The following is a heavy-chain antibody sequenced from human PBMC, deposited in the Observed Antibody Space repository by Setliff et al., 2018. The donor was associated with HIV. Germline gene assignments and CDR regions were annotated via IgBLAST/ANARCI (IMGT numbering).Heavy chain of an antibody. J-gene: IGHJ4*02. CDR2: MSYSGST. V-gene: IGHV4-59*08. CDR1: GGSITSHY. Sequence: PSETLSLTCTVPGGSITSHYWSWIRQPPGKGLEWIGYMSYSGSTNYNPSLKSRVTISVDTSKTQFSLRLSSVTAADTAVYYCARHSFPFGGKGVDYWGQGTLVTVSS. D-gene: IGHD2-15*01. CDR3: ARHSFPFGGKGVDY.